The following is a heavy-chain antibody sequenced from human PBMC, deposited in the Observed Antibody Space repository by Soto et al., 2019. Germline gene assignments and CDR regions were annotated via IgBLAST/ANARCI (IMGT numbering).Heavy chain of an antibody. J-gene: IGHJ4*01. CDR2: ISVYNDNI. CDR3: ARDGSPTYYYDSSGYPDY. CDR1: GYTFTTYV. D-gene: IGHD3-22*01. V-gene: IGHV1-18*01. Sequence: GASVKVSCKTSGYTFTTYVISWVRQAPGQGLEWMGWISVYNDNINYAQKLQGRVTMTTDTSTSTAYMELRSLRSDDTAVYYCARDGSPTYYYDSSGYPDYWG.